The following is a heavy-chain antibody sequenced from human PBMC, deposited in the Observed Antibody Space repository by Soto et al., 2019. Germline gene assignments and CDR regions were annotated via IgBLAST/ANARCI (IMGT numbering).Heavy chain of an antibody. CDR2: INHSGST. J-gene: IGHJ5*02. CDR3: ARMGDFWSGPGGLDP. CDR1: GGSFSGYY. Sequence: SETLSLTCAVYGGSFSGYYWSWIRQPPGKGLEWIGEINHSGSTNYNPSLKSRVTISVDTSKNQFSLKLTSVTAADTAVYYCARMGDFWSGPGGLDPWGQGTLVTVSS. D-gene: IGHD3-3*01. V-gene: IGHV4-34*01.